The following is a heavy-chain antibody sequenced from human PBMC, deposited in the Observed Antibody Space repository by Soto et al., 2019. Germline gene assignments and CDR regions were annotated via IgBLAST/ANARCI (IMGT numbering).Heavy chain of an antibody. D-gene: IGHD2-21*02. J-gene: IGHJ5*02. V-gene: IGHV3-74*01. Sequence: EVQLVESGGGLVQPGGSLRLSCAASGFTFSSYWMHWVRQAPGKGLVWVSRINSDGSSTTYADSVKGRFTISRDNAKNTLYLQMNSLRAEDTAVYYWARGPIVVVTASGGWFDPWGQGTLVTVSS. CDR2: INSDGSST. CDR3: ARGPIVVVTASGGWFDP. CDR1: GFTFSSYW.